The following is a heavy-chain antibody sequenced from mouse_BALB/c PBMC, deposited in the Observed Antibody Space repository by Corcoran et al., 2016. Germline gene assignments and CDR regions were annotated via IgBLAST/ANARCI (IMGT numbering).Heavy chain of an antibody. V-gene: IGHV9-1*02. CDR2: INTYPGEP. D-gene: IGHD3-1*01. Sequence: QIQLVQSGPELKKPGETVKISCKASGYTFTNYGMNWVKQAPGKGLKWMGWINTYPGEPTYADDFKGRFAFSLETSASTAYLQINNLKNEDMATYFCARAASSGWNYAMDYWGQGTSVTVSS. CDR1: GYTFTNYG. CDR3: ARAASSGWNYAMDY. J-gene: IGHJ4*01.